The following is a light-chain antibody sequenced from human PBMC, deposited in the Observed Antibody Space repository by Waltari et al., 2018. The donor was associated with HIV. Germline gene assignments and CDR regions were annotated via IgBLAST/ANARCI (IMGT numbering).Light chain of an antibody. CDR1: ELPTQY. V-gene: IGLV3-25*03. Sequence: SYALTQPPSVSVSPGQTARLTCSGDELPTQYAYWYQQKPGQAPILVIYKDNERPSGIPERFSGSSSGTTVTLTISGVQAEDEADYYCQSADNSGTWVFGGGTKLTVL. CDR2: KDN. J-gene: IGLJ3*02. CDR3: QSADNSGTWV.